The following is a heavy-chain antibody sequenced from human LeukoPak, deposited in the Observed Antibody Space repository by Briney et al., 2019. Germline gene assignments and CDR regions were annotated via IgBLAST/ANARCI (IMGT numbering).Heavy chain of an antibody. D-gene: IGHD3-10*01. CDR2: IYYSGST. V-gene: IGHV4-59*01. CDR1: GGSISSYY. Sequence: PSETLSLTCTVSGGSISSYYWSWIRQPPGKGLEWIGYIYYSGSTNYNPSLKSRVTISVDTSKNQFSLTLSSVTAADTAVYYCAREGGDFGDFGYWGQGTLVTVSS. CDR3: AREGGDFGDFGY. J-gene: IGHJ4*02.